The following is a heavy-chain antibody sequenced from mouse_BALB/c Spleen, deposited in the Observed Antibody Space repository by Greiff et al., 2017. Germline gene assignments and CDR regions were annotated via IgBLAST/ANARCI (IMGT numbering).Heavy chain of an antibody. CDR3: ARGEYSAMDC. D-gene: IGHD5-2*01. CDR2: ISSGGST. J-gene: IGHJ4*01. V-gene: IGHV5-6-5*01. CDR1: GFTFSSYA. Sequence: EVKLMESGGGLVKPGGSLKLSCAASGFTFSSYAMSWVRQTPEKRLEWVASISSGGSTSYPVSVKGRFTISRDNARNILYLQMSSLRSEDTAMYCCARGEYSAMDCWGQGTSVTVSS.